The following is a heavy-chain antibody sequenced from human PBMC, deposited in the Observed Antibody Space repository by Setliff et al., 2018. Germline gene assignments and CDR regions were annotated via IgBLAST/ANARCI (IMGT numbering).Heavy chain of an antibody. D-gene: IGHD1-26*01. J-gene: IGHJ3*02. Sequence: SETLSLTCTVSGDSVNSGNYYWNWIRQPPGKGLEWIGHIYIGGSANYNPSLKSRVTMSVDTSKNQFSLKLSSVTAADTAVYYCARKGISALSGAFDMWGQGTMVTVSS. CDR2: IYIGGSA. CDR1: GDSVNSGNYY. V-gene: IGHV4-61*01. CDR3: ARKGISALSGAFDM.